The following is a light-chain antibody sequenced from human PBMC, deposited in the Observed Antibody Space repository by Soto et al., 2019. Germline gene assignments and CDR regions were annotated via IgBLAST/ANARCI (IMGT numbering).Light chain of an antibody. CDR3: QQYHNWPPQYT. CDR2: GAS. CDR1: QSVASN. J-gene: IGKJ2*01. Sequence: EIVMTQSPASLSVSPGDGATLSCRASQSVASNVAWYQQKPGQGPRLLIHGASTRAVGVPARFSGSVSGTDFTLTISSLQSEDFAVCYCQQYHNWPPQYTFGQGTKLQIK. V-gene: IGKV3-15*01.